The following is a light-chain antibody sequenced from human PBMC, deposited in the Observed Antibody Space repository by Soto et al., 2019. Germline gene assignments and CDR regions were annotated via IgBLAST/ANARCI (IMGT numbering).Light chain of an antibody. Sequence: EIVITQSPATLSVSPGERATLSCRASQSVSSNLAWYQQKPGQAPRLLIYGASTRATGIPARFSGSGSGTEFTLTISSLQSEDFAVYYCQQYNKWPPWTFGQGTKVDIK. CDR1: QSVSSN. V-gene: IGKV3-15*01. CDR2: GAS. CDR3: QQYNKWPPWT. J-gene: IGKJ1*01.